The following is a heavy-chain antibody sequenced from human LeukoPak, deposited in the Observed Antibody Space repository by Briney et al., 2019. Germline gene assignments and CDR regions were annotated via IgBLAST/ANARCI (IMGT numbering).Heavy chain of an antibody. V-gene: IGHV1-46*01. J-gene: IGHJ5*02. Sequence: ASVKVSCKASGYTFTSYYMHWVRQAPGQGLEWMGIINPSGGSTSHAQKFQGRVTMTRDTSTSTVYMELSSLRSEDTAVYYWARQRCCSGGRFYRRNCFDPWGQGNLVTVSS. CDR3: ARQRCCSGGRFYRRNCFDP. CDR2: INPSGGST. D-gene: IGHD2-15*01. CDR1: GYTFTSYY.